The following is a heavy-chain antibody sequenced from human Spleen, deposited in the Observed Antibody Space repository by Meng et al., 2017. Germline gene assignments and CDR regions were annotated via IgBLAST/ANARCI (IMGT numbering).Heavy chain of an antibody. Sequence: GESLKISCAASGFTFSSYEMNWVRQAPGKGLEWVSYISSSGSTIYYADSVKGRFTISRDNAKNSLYLQMNSLRAEDTAVYYCARDLATVTTNLYWYFDLWGRGTLVTVSS. CDR2: ISSSGSTI. D-gene: IGHD4-17*01. CDR1: GFTFSSYE. CDR3: ARDLATVTTNLYWYFDL. V-gene: IGHV3-48*03. J-gene: IGHJ2*01.